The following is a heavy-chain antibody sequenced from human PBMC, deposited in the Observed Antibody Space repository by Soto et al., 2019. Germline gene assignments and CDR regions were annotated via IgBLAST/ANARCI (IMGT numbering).Heavy chain of an antibody. CDR3: ATEDYGDYVHYY. D-gene: IGHD4-17*01. Sequence: GASVKVSCKASGYTFTSYYMHWVLQAPGQGLEWMGIINPSGGSTSYAQKFQGRVTMTRDTSTSAVYMELSSLRSEDTAVYYCATEDYGDYVHYYWGQGTLVTVSS. CDR2: INPSGGST. J-gene: IGHJ4*02. V-gene: IGHV1-46*01. CDR1: GYTFTSYY.